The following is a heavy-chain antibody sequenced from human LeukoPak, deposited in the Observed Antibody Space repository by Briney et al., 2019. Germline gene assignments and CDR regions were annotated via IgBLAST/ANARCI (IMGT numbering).Heavy chain of an antibody. V-gene: IGHV3-20*01. D-gene: IGHD3-9*01. J-gene: IGHJ6*02. CDR3: ARGVYDILTGPMDV. Sequence: GGSLRLSCAASGFTFDDYGMSWVRQAPGKGLVWVSGINWNGGSTGYADSVKGRFTISRDNAKNSLYLQMNSLRAEDTALYHCARGVYDILTGPMDVWGQGTTVTVSS. CDR1: GFTFDDYG. CDR2: INWNGGST.